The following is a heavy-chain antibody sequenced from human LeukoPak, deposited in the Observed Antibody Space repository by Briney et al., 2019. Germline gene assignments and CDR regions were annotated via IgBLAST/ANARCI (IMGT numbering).Heavy chain of an antibody. Sequence: SQTLSLTCAVSGGSISSGGYSWSWIRQPPGKGLEWIGYIYHSGSTYYNPSLKSRVTISVDRSKNQFSLKLSSVTAADTAVYYCARARSGGFEPPYVDYWGQGTLVTVSS. CDR1: GGSISSGGYS. D-gene: IGHD2-15*01. CDR2: IYHSGST. V-gene: IGHV4-30-2*01. CDR3: ARARSGGFEPPYVDY. J-gene: IGHJ4*02.